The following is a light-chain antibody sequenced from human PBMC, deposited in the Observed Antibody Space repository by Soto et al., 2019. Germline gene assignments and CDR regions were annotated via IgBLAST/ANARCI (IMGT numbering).Light chain of an antibody. J-gene: IGKJ5*01. V-gene: IGKV3-15*01. Sequence: EIVMTQSPATLSVSPEERATLSCMASQSVSRNLAWYQQKPGQAPRLLIYGASSRATGIPVRFSGSGSGTEFTLPISSLQPEDFAVYYCQQYNNWPLTFGQGTRLEIK. CDR3: QQYNNWPLT. CDR2: GAS. CDR1: QSVSRN.